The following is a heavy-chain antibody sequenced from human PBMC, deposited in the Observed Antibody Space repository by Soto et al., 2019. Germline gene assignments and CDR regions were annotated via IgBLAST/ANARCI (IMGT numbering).Heavy chain of an antibody. CDR3: TRKNTYYYDSSGRIDV. V-gene: IGHV3-48*02. CDR2: ISSSSSTI. D-gene: IGHD3-22*01. J-gene: IGHJ6*02. CDR1: GFTFSSYS. Sequence: EVQLVESGGGLVQPGGSLRLSCAASGFTFSSYSMNWVRQAPGKGLEWVSYISSSSSTIYYADSVKGRFTISRDNAKNSQIMKMNSVRDEDSAVDSCTRKNTYYYDSSGRIDVWGHGTTVTVSS.